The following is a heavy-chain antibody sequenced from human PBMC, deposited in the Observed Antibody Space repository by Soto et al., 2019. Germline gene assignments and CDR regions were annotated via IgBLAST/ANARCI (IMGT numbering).Heavy chain of an antibody. Sequence: QVQLMESGGVVVQPGRSLRLSCAASGFTFKTYGMHWVRQVPGKGLQWVAALSYDGVNKFYVDSVKGRFTVSRDNSKNTVSLEMSSLRADDSAVYYCARDRGHVEWLPRQIDYWGQGTTVTVSS. CDR2: LSYDGVNK. CDR3: ARDRGHVEWLPRQIDY. CDR1: GFTFKTYG. V-gene: IGHV3-30*03. J-gene: IGHJ4*02. D-gene: IGHD3-3*01.